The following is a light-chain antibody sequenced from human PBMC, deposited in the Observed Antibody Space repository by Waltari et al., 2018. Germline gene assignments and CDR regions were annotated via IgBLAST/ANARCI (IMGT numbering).Light chain of an antibody. CDR2: KAS. CDR1: QSISSW. J-gene: IGKJ2*03. Sequence: DIQMTQSPSTLSASVGDRVTITCRASQSISSWLAWYQQKPGKAPKLLSYKASSLESVVPSRFSGSGSGTEFTLTISSLQPDDFATYYCQQYNSYSSFGQGTKLEIK. CDR3: QQYNSYSS. V-gene: IGKV1-5*03.